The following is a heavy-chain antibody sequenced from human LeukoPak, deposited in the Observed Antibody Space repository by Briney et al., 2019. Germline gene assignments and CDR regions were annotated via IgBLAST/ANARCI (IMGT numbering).Heavy chain of an antibody. Sequence: SETLSLTCAVYGGSFSGYYWSWIRQPPGKGLEWIGEINHSESTDYNPSLKSRVTISVDTSKNQFSLKLSSVTAADTAVYYCATGGYYDSSGYHDAFDIWGQGTMVTVSS. J-gene: IGHJ3*02. CDR2: INHSEST. V-gene: IGHV4-34*01. CDR3: ATGGYYDSSGYHDAFDI. CDR1: GGSFSGYY. D-gene: IGHD3-22*01.